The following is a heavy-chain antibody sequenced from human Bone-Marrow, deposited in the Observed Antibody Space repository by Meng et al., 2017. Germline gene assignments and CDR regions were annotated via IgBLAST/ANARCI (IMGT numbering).Heavy chain of an antibody. CDR2: INHSGST. CDR3: ARGLLRVVEEDASYGMDV. V-gene: IGHV4-34*01. D-gene: IGHD3-3*01. J-gene: IGHJ6*02. CDR1: GGSFSGYY. Sequence: SETLSLTCAVYGGSFSGYYWSWIRQPPGKGLEWIGEINHSGSTNYNPSLKSRVTISVDTSKNQFSLKLSSVTAADTAVYYCARGLLRVVEEDASYGMDVWGQGTTVTVSS.